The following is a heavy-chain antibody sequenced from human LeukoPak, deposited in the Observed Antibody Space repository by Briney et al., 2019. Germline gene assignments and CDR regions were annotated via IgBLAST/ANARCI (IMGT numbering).Heavy chain of an antibody. CDR3: ARGVTVVVVAARDLAN. J-gene: IGHJ4*02. CDR1: GYTFTGYY. D-gene: IGHD2-15*01. CDR2: INPNSGGT. Sequence: ASVKVSCKASGYTFTGYYMHWVRQAPGQGLEWMGWINPNSGGTNYAQKFQGRVTMTRDTSISTAYMELSRLKSDDTAVYYCARGVTVVVVAARDLANWGQGTLVTVSS. V-gene: IGHV1-2*02.